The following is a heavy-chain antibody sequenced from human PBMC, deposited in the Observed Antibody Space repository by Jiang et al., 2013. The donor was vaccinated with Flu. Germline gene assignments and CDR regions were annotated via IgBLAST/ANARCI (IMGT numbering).Heavy chain of an antibody. CDR3: ARTYSNYYYGMDV. J-gene: IGHJ6*04. D-gene: IGHD4-11*01. V-gene: IGHV2-26*01. CDR1: GFSLSNARMG. CDR2: IFSNDEK. Sequence: KPTQTLTLTCTVSGFSLSNARMGVSWIRQPPGKALEWLAHIFSNDEKSYSTSLKSRLTISKDTSKSQVVLTMTNMDSVDTATYYCARTYSNYYYGMDVWGKGTTVTVSS.